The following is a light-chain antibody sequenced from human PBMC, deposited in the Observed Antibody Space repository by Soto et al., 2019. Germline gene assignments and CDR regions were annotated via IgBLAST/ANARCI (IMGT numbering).Light chain of an antibody. V-gene: IGKV1-5*03. CDR1: QSISSW. Sequence: DIQMTQSPSTLSASVGDRVTITCRASQSISSWLAWFQQKPGKAPKLLIYKASTVESGVPSRFSGSGSGTEFTLTISSLQPDDFATYYCQQYNSYSWTFGQGTKVEIK. CDR2: KAS. J-gene: IGKJ1*01. CDR3: QQYNSYSWT.